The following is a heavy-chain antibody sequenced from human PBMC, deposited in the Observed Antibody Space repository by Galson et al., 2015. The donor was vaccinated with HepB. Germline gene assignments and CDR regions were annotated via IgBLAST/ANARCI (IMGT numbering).Heavy chain of an antibody. CDR1: GFTFDDYA. J-gene: IGHJ4*02. V-gene: IGHV3-9*01. D-gene: IGHD2-15*01. CDR2: ISWNSGSI. Sequence: SLRLSCAASGFTFDDYAMHWVRQAPGKGLEWVSGISWNSGSIGYADSVKGRFTISRDNAKNSLYLQMNSLRAEDTALYYCAKDGNCSGGSCPTVYFDYWGQGTLVTVSS. CDR3: AKDGNCSGGSCPTVYFDY.